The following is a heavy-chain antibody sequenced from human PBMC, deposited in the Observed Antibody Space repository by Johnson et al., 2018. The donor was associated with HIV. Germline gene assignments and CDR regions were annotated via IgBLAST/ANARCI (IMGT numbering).Heavy chain of an antibody. J-gene: IGHJ3*02. CDR2: IWYDGSNK. V-gene: IGHV3-30*19. CDR1: GFTFSSYG. D-gene: IGHD1-7*01. Sequence: QVQLVESGGGVVQPGRSLRISCAASGFTFSSYGMHWVRQAPGKGLEWVAVIWYDGSNKYYADSVKGRFTISRDNSKNTLYLQMNSLRAEDTAVYYCARGDRKFSWNYLAFDIWGQGTMVTVSS. CDR3: ARGDRKFSWNYLAFDI.